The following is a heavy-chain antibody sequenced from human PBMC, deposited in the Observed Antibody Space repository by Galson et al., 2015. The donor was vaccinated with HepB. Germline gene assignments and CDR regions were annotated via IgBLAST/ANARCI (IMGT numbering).Heavy chain of an antibody. J-gene: IGHJ4*02. V-gene: IGHV3-49*03. CDR1: GFTFGDYA. CDR3: TRDILPYCSGGSCYAFDY. D-gene: IGHD2-15*01. CDR2: IRSKAYGGTT. Sequence: SLRLSCAASGFTFGDYAMSWFRQAPGKGLEWVGFIRSKAYGGTTEYAASVKGRFTISRDDSKSIAYLQMNSLKTEDTAVYYCTRDILPYCSGGSCYAFDYWGQGTLVTVSS.